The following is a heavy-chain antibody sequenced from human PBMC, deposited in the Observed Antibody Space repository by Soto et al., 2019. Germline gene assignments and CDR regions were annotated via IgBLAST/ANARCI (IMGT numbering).Heavy chain of an antibody. CDR1: GYTFSSNA. CDR3: ANPKMYDYGPFDF. V-gene: IGHV1-3*04. D-gene: IGHD3-10*01. Sequence: ASVKVSCKTSGYTFSSNAMHWVRQAPGQRPEWMGWINTGNGNTRYSEKFQGRVTISWDTSASTAYMELSSLRSEDTALYYCANPKMYDYGPFDFWGQGSLVTVSS. J-gene: IGHJ4*02. CDR2: INTGNGNT.